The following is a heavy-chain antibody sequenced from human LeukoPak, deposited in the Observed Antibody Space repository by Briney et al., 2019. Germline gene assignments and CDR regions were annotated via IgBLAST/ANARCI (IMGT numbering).Heavy chain of an antibody. Sequence: GGSLRLSCAASGFTFSSYEMNWVRQAPGKGLEWVSYISSSGSTIYYADSVKGRFTISRDNAKNSLYLQMNSLRAEDTAVYYCARGELRQSHHWGQGTLVTVSS. CDR1: GFTFSSYE. CDR3: ARGELRQSHH. D-gene: IGHD1-26*01. CDR2: ISSSGSTI. J-gene: IGHJ5*02. V-gene: IGHV3-48*03.